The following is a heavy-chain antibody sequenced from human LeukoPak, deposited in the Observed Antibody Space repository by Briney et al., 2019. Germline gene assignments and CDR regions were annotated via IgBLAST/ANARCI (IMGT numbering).Heavy chain of an antibody. J-gene: IGHJ4*02. D-gene: IGHD6-13*01. V-gene: IGHV3-74*01. Sequence: GGSLRLSCAASGFTFSSYWMHWVRQAPGKGLVWVSVINSDGSSTNYADSVGGRFTISRDNAKNTLYLQMNSLRADDTAVYYCAREAEGAAAGSLWNYWGQGTLVTVSS. CDR2: INSDGSST. CDR1: GFTFSSYW. CDR3: AREAEGAAAGSLWNY.